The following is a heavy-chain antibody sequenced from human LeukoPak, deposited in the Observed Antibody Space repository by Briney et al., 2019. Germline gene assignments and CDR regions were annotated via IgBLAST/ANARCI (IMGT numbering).Heavy chain of an antibody. CDR2: IYYSGST. D-gene: IGHD2-2*01. J-gene: IGHJ4*02. CDR3: ARLRATLVPAASLIDY. Sequence: PSETLSLTCTVSGYSISSGYYWGWIRQPPGKGLEWIGSIYYSGSTYYNPSLKSRVTISVDTSKNQFSLKLSSVTAADTAVYYCARLRATLVPAASLIDYWGQGTLVTVSS. V-gene: IGHV4-38-2*02. CDR1: GYSISSGYY.